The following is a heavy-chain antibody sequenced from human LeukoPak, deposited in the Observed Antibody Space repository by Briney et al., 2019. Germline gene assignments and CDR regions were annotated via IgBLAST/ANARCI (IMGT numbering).Heavy chain of an antibody. CDR3: ARDKAHSYGRYFDP. V-gene: IGHV4-4*08. CDR1: GGSISTYY. D-gene: IGHD5-18*01. J-gene: IGHJ5*02. Sequence: SEPLSLTCSVAGGSISTYYRHWIRQTPGKGLEWIGHVSNGNTEYNPSLKSRVTISVDTSRNQISLKLTSVTAAVTAVYYCARDKAHSYGRYFDPWGQGALVTVSS. CDR2: VSNGNT.